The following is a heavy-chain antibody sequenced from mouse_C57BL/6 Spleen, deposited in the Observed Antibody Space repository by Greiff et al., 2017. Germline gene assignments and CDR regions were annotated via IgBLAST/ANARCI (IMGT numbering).Heavy chain of an antibody. V-gene: IGHV1-55*01. D-gene: IGHD1-1*01. CDR2: IYPGSGST. J-gene: IGHJ2*01. CDR3: ARGDHYYGSSFDY. CDR1: GYTFTSYW. Sequence: QVQLQQPGAELVKPGASVKMSCKASGYTFTSYWITWVKQRPGQGLEWIGDIYPGSGSTNYNEKFKSKATLTVDTSSSTAYMQLSSLTSEDSAVYCCARGDHYYGSSFDYWGQGTTLTVSS.